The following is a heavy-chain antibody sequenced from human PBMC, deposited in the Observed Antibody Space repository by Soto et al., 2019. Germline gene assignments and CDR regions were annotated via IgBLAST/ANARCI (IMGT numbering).Heavy chain of an antibody. CDR2: ISYDGNNN. D-gene: IGHD2-2*01. Sequence: GGSLRLSCAASGFTFSSYGMHWVRQAPGKGLEWVAVISYDGNNNYYADSVKGRFTISRDNSKNTLYLQMNSLRAEDTAVYYCAKSIVVPEDYYYYGMDVWGQGTTVTVSS. CDR3: AKSIVVPEDYYYYGMDV. J-gene: IGHJ6*02. V-gene: IGHV3-30*18. CDR1: GFTFSSYG.